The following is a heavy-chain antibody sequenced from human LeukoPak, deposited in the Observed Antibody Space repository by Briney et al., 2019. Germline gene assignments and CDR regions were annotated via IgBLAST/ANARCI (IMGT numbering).Heavy chain of an antibody. D-gene: IGHD3-3*01. CDR2: IYSGGST. CDR1: GFTVSSNY. V-gene: IGHV3-66*01. Sequence: GGSLRLSCAASGFTVSSNYMSWVRQAPGKGLEWVSVIYSGGSTYYADSVKGRFTISRDNSKNTLYLQMNSLRAEDTAVYYCAREGLLSGYYRGGDAFDFWGQGTMVTVSS. CDR3: AREGLLSGYYRGGDAFDF. J-gene: IGHJ3*01.